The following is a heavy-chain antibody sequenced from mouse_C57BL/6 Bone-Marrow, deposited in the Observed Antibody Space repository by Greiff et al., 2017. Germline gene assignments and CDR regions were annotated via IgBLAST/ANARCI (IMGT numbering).Heavy chain of an antibody. Sequence: VKLQQPGAELVKPGASVKLSCKASGYTFTSYWMHWVKQRPGQGLEWIGMIHPNSGSTNYNEKFKSKATLTVDKSSSTAYMQLSSLTSEDSAVYYCALYDGYPYYFDYWGQGTTLTVSS. CDR1: GYTFTSYW. D-gene: IGHD2-3*01. V-gene: IGHV1-64*01. J-gene: IGHJ2*01. CDR2: IHPNSGST. CDR3: ALYDGYPYYFDY.